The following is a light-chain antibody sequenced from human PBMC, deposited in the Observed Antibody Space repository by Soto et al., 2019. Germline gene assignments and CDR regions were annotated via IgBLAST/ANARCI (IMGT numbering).Light chain of an antibody. J-gene: IGKJ3*01. CDR1: QSVNSNY. CDR2: YTS. V-gene: IGKV3-20*01. CDR3: QQYGSSQFT. Sequence: EIVLMQSPGTLSLSPGEGATLSCRASQSVNSNYLAWYQQKPGQAPTVPIFYTSRRATGVPDRFSGSGSGTDFTLTISRLEPDDLAVYYCQQYGSSQFTVGPGTKVNIK.